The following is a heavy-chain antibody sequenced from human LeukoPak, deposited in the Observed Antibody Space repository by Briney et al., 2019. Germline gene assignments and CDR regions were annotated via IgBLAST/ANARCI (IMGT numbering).Heavy chain of an antibody. Sequence: ASVKVSCKASGYTFTGYYMHWVRQAPGQGLEWMGRINPNSGGTNYAQKFQGRVTMTRDTSISTAYMELSRLRSDDTAVYYCARVVVAATTKFDYRGREPWSPSPQ. CDR1: GYTFTGYY. V-gene: IGHV1-2*06. CDR2: INPNSGGT. CDR3: ARVVVAATTKFDY. D-gene: IGHD2-15*01. J-gene: IGHJ4*02.